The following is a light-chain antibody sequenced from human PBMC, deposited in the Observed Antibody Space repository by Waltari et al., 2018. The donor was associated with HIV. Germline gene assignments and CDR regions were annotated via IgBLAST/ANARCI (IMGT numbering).Light chain of an antibody. CDR2: GTT. J-gene: IGLJ3*02. CDR3: QSYDSRQSGFWV. Sequence: QSVLTQPPSVSGAPGQRVTISCTGSSPNIGAGYDVHWYQQLPGTAPKLLNSGTTKRPSGVSDRFSGSKSGTPASLAITGLQAEDEADYYCQSYDSRQSGFWVFGGGTTLTV. CDR1: SPNIGAGYD. V-gene: IGLV1-40*01.